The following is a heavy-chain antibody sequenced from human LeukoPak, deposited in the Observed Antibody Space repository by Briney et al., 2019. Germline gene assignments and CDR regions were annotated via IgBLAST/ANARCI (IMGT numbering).Heavy chain of an antibody. V-gene: IGHV3-30*18. CDR3: AKAPVVVPAATRIRLGDLDY. J-gene: IGHJ4*02. CDR2: ISYDGSNK. D-gene: IGHD2-2*01. Sequence: GGSLRLSCAASGFTFSSYGMHWVRQAPGKGLEWVAVISYDGSNKYYADSVKGRFTISRDNSKNTLYLQMNSLRAEDTAVYYCAKAPVVVPAATRIRLGDLDYWGQGTLATVSS. CDR1: GFTFSSYG.